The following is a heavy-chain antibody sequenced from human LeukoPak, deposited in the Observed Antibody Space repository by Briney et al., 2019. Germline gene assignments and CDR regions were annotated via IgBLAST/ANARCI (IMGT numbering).Heavy chain of an antibody. J-gene: IGHJ4*02. CDR3: ARMGAYYDSSGQLDY. CDR2: ISSSSSYI. D-gene: IGHD3-22*01. V-gene: IGHV3-21*01. CDR1: GFTFSSYS. Sequence: TGGSLRLSCAASGFTFSSYSMNWVRQAPGKGLEWVSSISSSSSYIYYADSVKGRFTISRDNAKNSLYLQMNSLRAEDTAVYYCARMGAYYDSSGQLDYWGQGTLVTVSS.